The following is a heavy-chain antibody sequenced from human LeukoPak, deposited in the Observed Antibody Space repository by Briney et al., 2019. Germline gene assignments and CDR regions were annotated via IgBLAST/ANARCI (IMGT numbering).Heavy chain of an antibody. Sequence: GGSLRLSCAASGFTFSSYVMSWVRQAPGKGLEWVSGISGSGGRTYYADSVKGRFTISRDNSKSTLNLQMNSLRAEDTAVYYCAILAGVWYFDLWGRGTLVTVSS. CDR2: ISGSGGRT. CDR3: AILAGVWYFDL. D-gene: IGHD6-13*01. V-gene: IGHV3-23*01. CDR1: GFTFSSYV. J-gene: IGHJ2*01.